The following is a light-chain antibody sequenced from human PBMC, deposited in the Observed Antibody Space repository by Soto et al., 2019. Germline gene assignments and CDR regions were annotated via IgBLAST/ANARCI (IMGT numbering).Light chain of an antibody. CDR2: DAS. V-gene: IGKV3-11*01. Sequence: EIVLTQSPATLSLYPGERATLSCRASQSVSSYLAWYQQKPGQAPRLLIYDASSRATGIPARFSGSGSGTDFTLTISSLEPEDFAVYYCQQRSNWPGTFGQGTKLEIK. CDR3: QQRSNWPGT. CDR1: QSVSSY. J-gene: IGKJ2*01.